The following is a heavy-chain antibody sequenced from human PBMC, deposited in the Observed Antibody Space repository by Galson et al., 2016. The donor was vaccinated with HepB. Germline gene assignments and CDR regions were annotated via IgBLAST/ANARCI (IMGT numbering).Heavy chain of an antibody. CDR3: EYYYGSGSYYKRDY. Sequence: SLRLSCAASGVTFSNYNMNWVRQAPGKGLEWASSISSSTSYIYYADSVKGRFTISRDSAKNSLYLQMNSLRAEDTAVYYCEYYYGSGSYYKRDYWGQGTLVTVSS. D-gene: IGHD3-10*01. CDR2: ISSSTSYI. CDR1: GVTFSNYN. J-gene: IGHJ4*02. V-gene: IGHV3-21*01.